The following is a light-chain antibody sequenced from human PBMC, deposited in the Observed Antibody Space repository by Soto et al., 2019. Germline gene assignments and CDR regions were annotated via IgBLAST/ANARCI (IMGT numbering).Light chain of an antibody. V-gene: IGKV3-20*01. CDR1: QSVSSSY. Sequence: EIVLTQSPGTLSLSPGERATLSCRASQSVSSSYLAWYQPKPGQAPRLLIYGASTRATGIPARFSGSGSGTNFTLTITRLEPEDFAVYYCQQYGNSLWTFGRGTKVDIK. J-gene: IGKJ1*01. CDR2: GAS. CDR3: QQYGNSLWT.